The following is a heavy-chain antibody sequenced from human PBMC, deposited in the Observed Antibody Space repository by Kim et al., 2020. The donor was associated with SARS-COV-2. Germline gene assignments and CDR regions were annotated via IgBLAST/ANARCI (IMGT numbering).Heavy chain of an antibody. J-gene: IGHJ3*02. V-gene: IGHV4-39*07. CDR1: GGSISSSSYY. CDR3: ARGPEAISAFDI. CDR2: IYYSGGT. Sequence: SETLSLTCTVSGGSISSSSYYWGWIRQPPGKGLEWIGSIYYSGGTYYNPSLKSRVTISVDTSKNQFSLKLSSVTAADTAVYYCARGPEAISAFDIWGQGTMVTVSS. D-gene: IGHD2-21*01.